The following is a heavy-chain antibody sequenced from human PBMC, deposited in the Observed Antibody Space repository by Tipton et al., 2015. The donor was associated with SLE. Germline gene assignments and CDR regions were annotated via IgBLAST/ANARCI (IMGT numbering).Heavy chain of an antibody. CDR3: ARDVLNNYYYAMDV. D-gene: IGHD3-10*02. Sequence: SLRLSCAASGFTFSSYWMHWVRQAPGKGLEWVSYINPGGGNIDYADSVKGRFTISRDNAKNSLYLQMNSLRAEDTAVYYCARDVLNNYYYAMDVWGRGTTVTVSS. CDR1: GFTFSSYW. J-gene: IGHJ6*02. CDR2: INPGGGNI. V-gene: IGHV3-48*03.